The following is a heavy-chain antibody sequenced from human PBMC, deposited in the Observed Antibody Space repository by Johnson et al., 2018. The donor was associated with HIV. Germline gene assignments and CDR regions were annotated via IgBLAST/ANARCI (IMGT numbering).Heavy chain of an antibody. Sequence: VQLVESGGGVVQPGRSLRLSCAASGFSFRSYAMHWVRQAPGKGLEWVSGINWNGGSTGYADSVKGRFTISRDNAKNSLYLQMNSLTAEDTALYHCAKDRGTGIARDAFDMWGQGTMVTVSS. J-gene: IGHJ3*02. CDR2: INWNGGST. CDR3: AKDRGTGIARDAFDM. V-gene: IGHV3-20*01. D-gene: IGHD6-13*01. CDR1: GFSFRSYA.